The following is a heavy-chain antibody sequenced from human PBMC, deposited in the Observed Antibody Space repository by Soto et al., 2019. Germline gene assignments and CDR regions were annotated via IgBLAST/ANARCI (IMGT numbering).Heavy chain of an antibody. V-gene: IGHV4-31*03. CDR3: ARDAPGAAPY. J-gene: IGHJ4*02. D-gene: IGHD6-13*01. CDR2: INYRGTT. Sequence: QVQLQESGPGLVKPSQTLSLTCTVSGGPVINGDSYLNWIRQHPEKGLEWMGYINYRGTTNYNADLKSRSLKSVDTSKNQFSLRLTSVTAADTAVYYCARDAPGAAPYWGQGTLFTVSS. CDR1: GGPVINGDSY.